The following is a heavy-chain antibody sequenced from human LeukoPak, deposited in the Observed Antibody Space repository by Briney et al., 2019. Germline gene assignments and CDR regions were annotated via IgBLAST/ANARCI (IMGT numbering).Heavy chain of an antibody. J-gene: IGHJ4*02. CDR3: AKTHVDFLGVDLFDY. CDR2: ISWHSGSI. V-gene: IGHV3-9*01. D-gene: IGHD3-3*01. Sequence: GGSLRLSCAASGFTFDDYAMHWVRQAPGKGLEWVSGISWHSGSIGYADSVKGRFTISRDNAKNSLYLQMNSLRAEDTALYYCAKTHVDFLGVDLFDYWGQGTLVTVSS. CDR1: GFTFDDYA.